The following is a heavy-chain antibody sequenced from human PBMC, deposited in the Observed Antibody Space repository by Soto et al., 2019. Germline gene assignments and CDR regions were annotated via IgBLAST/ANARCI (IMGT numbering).Heavy chain of an antibody. V-gene: IGHV3-21*01. D-gene: IGHD2-15*01. J-gene: IGHJ6*02. CDR1: GFTFSSYS. Sequence: GGSLRLSCVASGFTFSSYSMNWVRQAPGKGLEWVSSISSSSSYIYYADSVKGRFTISRDNAKNSLYLQMNSLRAEDTAVYYCARQRVVAAANYYYYYGMDVWGQGTTVTVS. CDR2: ISSSSSYI. CDR3: ARQRVVAAANYYYYYGMDV.